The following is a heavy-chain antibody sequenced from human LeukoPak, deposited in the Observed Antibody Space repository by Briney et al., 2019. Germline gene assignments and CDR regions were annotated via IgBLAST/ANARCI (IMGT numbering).Heavy chain of an antibody. V-gene: IGHV3-30-3*01. CDR1: GFTFGIYS. D-gene: IGHD6-19*01. Sequence: PGRSLRLSCAASGFTFGIYSMHWVRHAPGKGLEWVAVISYDGSNKYYAESVKGRFTISRDNSKNTVSLQMNSLRTEDTAVYYCARDGYSSGPGDWYFDLWGRGTLVTVSS. CDR2: ISYDGSNK. J-gene: IGHJ2*01. CDR3: ARDGYSSGPGDWYFDL.